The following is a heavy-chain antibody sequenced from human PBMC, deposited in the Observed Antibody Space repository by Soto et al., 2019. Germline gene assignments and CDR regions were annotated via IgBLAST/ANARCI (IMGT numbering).Heavy chain of an antibody. CDR3: VKNGEYSLHY. D-gene: IGHD4-17*01. J-gene: IGHJ4*02. V-gene: IGHV4-4*02. Sequence: QVQVQESGPGLVKPSGTLSLTCAVSGGSLGRRDWWSWARQPPGKGLEWIGQIYLNGGSTYDPSLKTRVAISVDMSKNLLSLELRSVTTADTAVYYCVKNGEYSLHYWGQGALVTVSS. CDR2: IYLNGGS. CDR1: GGSLGRRDW.